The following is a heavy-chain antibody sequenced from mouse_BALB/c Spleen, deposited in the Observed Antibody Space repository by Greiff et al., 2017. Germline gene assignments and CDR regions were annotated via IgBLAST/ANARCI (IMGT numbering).Heavy chain of an antibody. CDR3: ARGGLLRRSAMDY. D-gene: IGHD1-1*01. CDR2: ILPGSGST. Sequence: QVQLQQSGAELMKPGASVKISCKATGYTFSSYWIEWVKQRPGHGLEWIGEILPGSGSTNYNEKFKGKATFTADTSSNTAYMQLSSLTSEDSAVYYCARGGLLRRSAMDYWGQGTSVTVSS. J-gene: IGHJ4*01. CDR1: GYTFSSYW. V-gene: IGHV1-9*01.